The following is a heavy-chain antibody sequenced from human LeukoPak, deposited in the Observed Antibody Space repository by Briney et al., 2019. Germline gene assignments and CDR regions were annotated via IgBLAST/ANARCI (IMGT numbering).Heavy chain of an antibody. CDR1: GFTFSSYA. J-gene: IGHJ6*03. CDR3: AKAPAAILGYYSYYMDV. CDR2: ISVTVSNT. D-gene: IGHD2-2*01. Sequence: GGSLRLSWAASGFTFSSYAMSWVRQAPGKGLEWVSTISVTVSNTYYANSVKGRSTISRDNSKNTLFLQMNSLRADDTAVYYCAKAPAAILGYYSYYMDVWGKGTTVTVSS. V-gene: IGHV3-23*01.